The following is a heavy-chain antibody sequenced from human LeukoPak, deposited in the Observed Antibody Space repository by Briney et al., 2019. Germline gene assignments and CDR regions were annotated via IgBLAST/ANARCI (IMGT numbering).Heavy chain of an antibody. CDR3: AKDSGYSSSWFSPGFYYYYGMGV. V-gene: IGHV3-23*01. J-gene: IGHJ6*02. CDR2: ISGSGGST. D-gene: IGHD6-13*01. CDR1: GFTFSSYA. Sequence: GGSLRLSCAASGFTFSSYAISWVRQAPGKGLEWVSAISGSGGSTYYADSVKGRFTISRDNSKNTLYLQMNSLRAEDTAVYYCAKDSGYSSSWFSPGFYYYYGMGVWGQGTTVTVSS.